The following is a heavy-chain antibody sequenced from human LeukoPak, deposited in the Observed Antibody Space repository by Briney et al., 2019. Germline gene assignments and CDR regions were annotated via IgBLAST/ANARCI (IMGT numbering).Heavy chain of an antibody. CDR1: GFTFNNYA. J-gene: IGHJ6*03. D-gene: IGHD6-6*01. CDR2: ISSNGGST. V-gene: IGHV3-64*01. CDR3: ASRTDSSSHGGYYYYMDV. Sequence: PGGSLRLSCAASGFTFNNYAMSWVRQAPGKGLEWVSAISSNGGSTYYANSVKGRFTISRDNSRNTLYLQMGSLTAEDTAVYYCASRTDSSSHGGYYYYMDVWGKGTTVTVSS.